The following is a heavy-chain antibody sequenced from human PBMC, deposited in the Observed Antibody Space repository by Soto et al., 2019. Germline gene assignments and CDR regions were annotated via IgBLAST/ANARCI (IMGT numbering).Heavy chain of an antibody. J-gene: IGHJ6*02. Sequence: SVKVSCKASGGTFSSYAISWVRQAPGQGLEWMGGISPIFGTANYAQKFQGRVTITADESTSTAYMELSSLRSEDTAVYYCARGEMATIGYYYYGLEVWGQGTTVTVSS. V-gene: IGHV1-69*13. CDR2: ISPIFGTA. CDR1: GGTFSSYA. D-gene: IGHD5-12*01. CDR3: ARGEMATIGYYYYGLEV.